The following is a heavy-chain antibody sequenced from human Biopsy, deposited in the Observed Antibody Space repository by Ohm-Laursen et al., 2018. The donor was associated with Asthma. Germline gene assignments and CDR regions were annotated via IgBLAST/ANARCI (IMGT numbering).Heavy chain of an antibody. V-gene: IGHV1-2*06. CDR2: INPNSGGT. Sequence: GSSVKVSCKASGYNFISFATHWMRQAPGQGLEWMGRINPNSGGTNYAQKFQGRVTMTRDTSISTAYMEVSRLRSDDTAVYYCARGQKSAGDRWFDPWGQGALVTVSS. CDR1: GYNFISFA. J-gene: IGHJ5*02. D-gene: IGHD6-13*01. CDR3: ARGQKSAGDRWFDP.